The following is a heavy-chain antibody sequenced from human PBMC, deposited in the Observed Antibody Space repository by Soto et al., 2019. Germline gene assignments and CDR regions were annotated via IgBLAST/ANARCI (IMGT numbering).Heavy chain of an antibody. CDR1: GYSISSGYY. CDR3: ARNTYCSGGSCYWDLYYFHX. Sequence: SETLSLTFAVSGYSISSGYYWGWIRQPPGNGLEWIWSVYHSGSTYYNPSLKIRFTISVDTSKNQFSLKLSSVTAADTAVYYCARNTYCSGGSCYWDLYYFHXWGQVTLVTVSX. D-gene: IGHD2-15*01. V-gene: IGHV4-38-2*01. J-gene: IGHJ4*02. CDR2: VYHSGST.